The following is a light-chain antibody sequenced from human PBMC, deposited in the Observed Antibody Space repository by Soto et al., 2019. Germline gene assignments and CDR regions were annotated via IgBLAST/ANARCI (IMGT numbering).Light chain of an antibody. V-gene: IGKV3-15*01. CDR2: GAS. J-gene: IGKJ5*01. Sequence: EIVMTPSPSTLSVSTGERATLSCRASQSVSSNLAWYQQKPGQAPRLLIYGASTRATGIPARFSGSGSGTEFTLTISSLQSEDFAVYYCQQYNNWPITFGQGTRLEIK. CDR1: QSVSSN. CDR3: QQYNNWPIT.